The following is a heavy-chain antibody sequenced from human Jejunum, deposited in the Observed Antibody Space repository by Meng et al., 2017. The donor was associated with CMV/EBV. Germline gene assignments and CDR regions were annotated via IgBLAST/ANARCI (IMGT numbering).Heavy chain of an antibody. J-gene: IGHJ5*02. CDR1: EYTFRSYA. CDR3: ASNLGQWLDWFDP. V-gene: IGHV3-48*03. CDR2: ISSRGERT. Sequence: ASEYTFRSYAMDWVRQAPGKGLEWVSYISSRGERTYYAESVKGRFTTSRDNGRNLLYLDMSSLRAEDTALYYCASNLGQWLDWFDPWGQGTLVTVSS. D-gene: IGHD6-19*01.